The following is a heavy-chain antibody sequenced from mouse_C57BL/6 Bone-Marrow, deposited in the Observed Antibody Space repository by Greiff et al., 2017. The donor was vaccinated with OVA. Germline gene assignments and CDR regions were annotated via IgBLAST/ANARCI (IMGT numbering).Heavy chain of an antibody. D-gene: IGHD3-2*01. CDR1: GYTFTSYW. Sequence: QVQLQQPGAELVKPGASVKLSCKASGYTFTSYWMHWVKQRPGRGLEWIGRIDPRDGSTKYNEKFKGKATLTVDTSSSTAYMELHSLTSEDSAVYFCASRQSYYYAMDYWGQGTSVTVSS. CDR2: IDPRDGST. V-gene: IGHV1-62-3*01. CDR3: ASRQSYYYAMDY. J-gene: IGHJ4*01.